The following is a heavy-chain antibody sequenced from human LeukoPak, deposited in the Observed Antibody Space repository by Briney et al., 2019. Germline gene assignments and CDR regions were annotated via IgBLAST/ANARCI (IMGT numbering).Heavy chain of an antibody. J-gene: IGHJ4*02. V-gene: IGHV1-69*04. Sequence: SVKVSCKASGGTFSSYAISWVRQAPGQGLKWMGRIIPIFGIANYAQKFQGRVTITADKSTSTAYMELSSLRSEDTAVYYCARESTSADFDYWGQGTLVTVSS. CDR1: GGTFSSYA. CDR3: ARESTSADFDY. CDR2: IIPIFGIA.